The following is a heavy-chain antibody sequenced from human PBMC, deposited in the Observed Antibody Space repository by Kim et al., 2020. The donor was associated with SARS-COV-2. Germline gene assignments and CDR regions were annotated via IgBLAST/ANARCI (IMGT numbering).Heavy chain of an antibody. CDR2: ISSSGSTI. CDR3: ARIRRDTAMVFSYYYYMDV. J-gene: IGHJ6*03. D-gene: IGHD5-18*01. V-gene: IGHV3-48*03. Sequence: GGSLRLSCAASGFTFSSYEMNWVRQAPGKGLEWVSYISSSGSTIYYADSVKGRFTISRDNAKNSLYLQMNSLRAEDTAVYYCARIRRDTAMVFSYYYYMDVWGKGTTVTVSS. CDR1: GFTFSSYE.